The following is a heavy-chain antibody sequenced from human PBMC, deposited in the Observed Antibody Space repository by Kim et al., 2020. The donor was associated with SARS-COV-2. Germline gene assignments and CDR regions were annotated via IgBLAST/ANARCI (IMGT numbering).Heavy chain of an antibody. Sequence: SETLSLTCTVSGGSISSGGYYWSWIRQHPGKGLEWIGYIYYSGSTYYNPSLKSRVTISVDTSKNQFSLKLSSVTAADTAVYYCARGNQLLLGGWFDPWGQGTLVTVSS. CDR2: IYYSGST. D-gene: IGHD2-2*01. J-gene: IGHJ5*02. V-gene: IGHV4-31*03. CDR1: GGSISSGGYY. CDR3: ARGNQLLLGGWFDP.